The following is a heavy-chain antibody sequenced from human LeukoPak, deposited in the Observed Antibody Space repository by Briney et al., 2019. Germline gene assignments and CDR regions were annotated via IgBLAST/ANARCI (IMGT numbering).Heavy chain of an antibody. CDR3: AKVGSRMVRGVINWFDP. Sequence: GSLRLSCAASGFTFSSYAMSWVRQAPGKGLEWVSAISGSGGSTYYADSVKGRFTISRDNSKNTLYLQMNSLRAEDTAVYYCAKVGSRMVRGVINWFDPWGQGTLVTVSS. V-gene: IGHV3-23*01. D-gene: IGHD3-10*01. CDR1: GFTFSSYA. CDR2: ISGSGGST. J-gene: IGHJ5*02.